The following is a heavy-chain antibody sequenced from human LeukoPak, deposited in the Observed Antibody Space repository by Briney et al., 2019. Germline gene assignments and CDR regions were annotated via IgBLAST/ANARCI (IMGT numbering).Heavy chain of an antibody. V-gene: IGHV1-8*01. Sequence: ASVKVSCKASGYTFTSYDINWVRQATGQGLEWMGWMNPNSGNTGYAQKLQGRVTMTTDTSTSTAYMELRSLRSDDTAVYYCARCGRFGELRNWFDPWGQGTLVTVSS. CDR3: ARCGRFGELRNWFDP. D-gene: IGHD3-10*01. J-gene: IGHJ5*02. CDR2: MNPNSGNT. CDR1: GYTFTSYD.